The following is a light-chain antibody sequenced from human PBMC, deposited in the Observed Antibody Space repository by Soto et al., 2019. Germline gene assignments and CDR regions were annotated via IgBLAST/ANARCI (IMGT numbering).Light chain of an antibody. CDR2: SNN. CDR1: SSNIGSNY. V-gene: IGLV1-47*02. Sequence: QSVLTQPPSASGTPGQRVTISCSGSSSNIGSNYVYWYHQLPGTAPKLLIYSNNQRPSGAPDRFSGSKSGTSASLAISGLRSEDEADYYCAAWDDSLSGYVFGTGTKVTVL. J-gene: IGLJ1*01. CDR3: AAWDDSLSGYV.